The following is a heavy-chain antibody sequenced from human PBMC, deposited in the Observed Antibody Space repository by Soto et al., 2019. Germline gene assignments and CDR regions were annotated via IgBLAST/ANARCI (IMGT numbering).Heavy chain of an antibody. CDR2: IYYSGST. Sequence: SETLSLTCTVSGGSISSGGSYWSWIRQHPGKGLEWIGYIYYSGSTYYNPSLRSRVTISVDTSKNQFSLKLSSVTAADTAVYYCAKTARADYGDYYCDYWGQGTLVTVSS. CDR3: AKTARADYGDYYCDY. V-gene: IGHV4-31*03. CDR1: GGSISSGGSY. J-gene: IGHJ4*02. D-gene: IGHD4-17*01.